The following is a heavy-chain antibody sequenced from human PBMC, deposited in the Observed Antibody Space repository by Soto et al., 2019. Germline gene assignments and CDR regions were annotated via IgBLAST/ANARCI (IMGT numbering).Heavy chain of an antibody. CDR2: ISAYNGNT. CDR1: GYTFTSYG. CDR3: ARDGGDIVVVVTANDAFDI. D-gene: IGHD2-15*01. J-gene: IGHJ3*02. Sequence: ASVKVSCKASGYTFTSYGISWVRQAPGQGLEWMGWISAYNGNTNYAQKLQGRVTMTTDTSTSTAYMEQRSLRSDDTAVYYCARDGGDIVVVVTANDAFDIWGQGTMVTVSS. V-gene: IGHV1-18*01.